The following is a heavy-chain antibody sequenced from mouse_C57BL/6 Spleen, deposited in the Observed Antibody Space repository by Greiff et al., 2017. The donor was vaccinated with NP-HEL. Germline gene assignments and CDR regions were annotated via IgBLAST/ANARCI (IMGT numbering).Heavy chain of an antibody. Sequence: VQLQQSGAELVKPGASVKLSCKASGYTFTSYWMHWVKQRPGRGLEWIGRIDPNSGGTKYNEKFKSKATLTVDKPSSTAYMQLSSLTSEDSAVYYCARSILLRSHYAMDYWGQGTSVTVSS. J-gene: IGHJ4*01. V-gene: IGHV1-72*01. CDR1: GYTFTSYW. CDR2: IDPNSGGT. D-gene: IGHD1-1*01. CDR3: ARSILLRSHYAMDY.